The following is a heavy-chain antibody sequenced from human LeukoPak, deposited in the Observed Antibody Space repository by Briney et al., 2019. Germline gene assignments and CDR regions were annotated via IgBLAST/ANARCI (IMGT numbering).Heavy chain of an antibody. CDR1: GFIFGSYA. CDR2: LSDAGDST. CDR3: AKGTRTFLPILGS. J-gene: IGHJ4*02. V-gene: IGHV3-23*01. D-gene: IGHD2-15*01. Sequence: RPGGSLRLSCTASGFIFGSYAMNWVRQAPGKGLEWVSGLSDAGDSTYYADSVKGRFTISRDNSKNTLYLQMNSLRAEDTAVYYCAKGTRTFLPILGSWGQGTLVTVSS.